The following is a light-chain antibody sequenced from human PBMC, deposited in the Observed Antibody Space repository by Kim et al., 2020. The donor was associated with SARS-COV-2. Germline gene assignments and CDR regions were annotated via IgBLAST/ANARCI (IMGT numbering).Light chain of an antibody. CDR3: QVWDSSSDHRV. CDR1: NIGSKS. CDR2: YDS. J-gene: IGLJ3*02. V-gene: IGLV3-21*04. Sequence: APGKTGRITCGGNNIGSKSVHWYQQKPGQAPVLVIYYDSDRPSGIPERFSGSNSGNTATLTISRVEAGDEADYYCQVWDSSSDHRVFGGGTQLTV.